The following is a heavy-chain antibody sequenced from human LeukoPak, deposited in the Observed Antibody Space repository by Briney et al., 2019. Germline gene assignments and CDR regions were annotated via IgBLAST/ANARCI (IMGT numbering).Heavy chain of an antibody. V-gene: IGHV3-53*01. D-gene: IGHD3-10*01. Sequence: QSGGSLRLSCAASGFTFSSSAMNWVRRAPGKGLEWVSVIYSGGSIYYADSVKGRFTISRDNSKNTLYLQMNSLRADDTAVYYCARGDSYYYGSGTFQHWGQGTPVTVSS. CDR3: ARGDSYYYGSGTFQH. J-gene: IGHJ1*01. CDR2: IYSGGSI. CDR1: GFTFSSSA.